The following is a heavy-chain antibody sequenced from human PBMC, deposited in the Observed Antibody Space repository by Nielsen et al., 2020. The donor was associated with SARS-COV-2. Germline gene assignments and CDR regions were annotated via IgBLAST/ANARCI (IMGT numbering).Heavy chain of an antibody. CDR1: GYTFTSYA. D-gene: IGHD3-3*01. V-gene: IGHV7-4-1*02. CDR2: INTNTGNP. J-gene: IGHJ6*02. Sequence: ASVKVSCKASGYTFTSYAMNWVRQAPGQGLEWMGWINTNTGNPTYAQGFTGRFVFSLDTSVSTAYLQISSLKAEDTAVYYCARVGGVLEWLFLSGYYYYGMDVWGQGTTVTVSS. CDR3: ARVGGVLEWLFLSGYYYYGMDV.